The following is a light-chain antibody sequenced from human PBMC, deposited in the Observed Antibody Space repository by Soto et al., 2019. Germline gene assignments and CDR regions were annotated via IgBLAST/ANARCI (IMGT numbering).Light chain of an antibody. CDR3: QQLGRYPIT. J-gene: IGKJ5*01. V-gene: IGKV1-9*01. CDR2: AAS. CDR1: QGISSY. Sequence: HLTQSPSSLSASVGDRVTITCRASQGISSYFAWYQQQPGKAPKLLIYAASTLQTGVPSRFSGSGSGTDFTLSISSMQTADFATYYCQQLGRYPITFGQGTRLEIK.